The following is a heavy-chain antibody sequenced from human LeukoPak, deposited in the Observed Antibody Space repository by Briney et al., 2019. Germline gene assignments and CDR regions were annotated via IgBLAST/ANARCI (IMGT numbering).Heavy chain of an antibody. J-gene: IGHJ4*02. CDR1: GGTFSSYA. V-gene: IGHV1-69*13. D-gene: IGHD3-22*01. Sequence: GASVKVSCKASGGTFSSYAISWVRQAPGQGLEWMGGIIPIFGTANYAQKFQGRVTITADESTSTAYMELSSLRSEDTAVYYCAVGDYYDSSGYLDYWGQGTLVTVSS. CDR2: IIPIFGTA. CDR3: AVGDYYDSSGYLDY.